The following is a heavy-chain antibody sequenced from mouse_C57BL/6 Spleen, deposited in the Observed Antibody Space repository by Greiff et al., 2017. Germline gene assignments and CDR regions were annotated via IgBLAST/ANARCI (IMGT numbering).Heavy chain of an antibody. D-gene: IGHD4-1*01. CDR3: ARGNWVYAMDY. CDR2: IHPNSGST. V-gene: IGHV1-64*01. J-gene: IGHJ4*01. Sequence: QVQLQQSGAELVKPGASVKLSCKASGYTFTSYWMHWVKQRPGQGLEWIGMIHPNSGSTNYNEKFKSKATLTVDKSSSTAYMQLSSLTSEDSAVYYCARGNWVYAMDYWGQGTSVTVSS. CDR1: GYTFTSYW.